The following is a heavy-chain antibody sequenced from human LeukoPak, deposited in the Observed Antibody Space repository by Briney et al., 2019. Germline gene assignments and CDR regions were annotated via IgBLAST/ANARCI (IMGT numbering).Heavy chain of an antibody. CDR2: TYYRSKWYN. D-gene: IGHD3-10*01. J-gene: IGHJ6*03. V-gene: IGHV6-1*01. CDR1: GDSVSSNNSA. Sequence: SQTLSLTCAISGDSVSSNNSAWNWIRQSPSRGLEWLGRTYYRSKWYNDYAVSVKSRITINPDTSKNQFSLQLNSVTPEDTAVYYCARGVLLWFGDTYYYYYMDVWGKGTTVTVSS. CDR3: ARGVLLWFGDTYYYYYMDV.